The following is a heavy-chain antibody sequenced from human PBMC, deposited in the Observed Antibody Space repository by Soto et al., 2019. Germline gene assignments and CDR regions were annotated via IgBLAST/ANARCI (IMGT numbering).Heavy chain of an antibody. CDR2: ISSSGSTI. Sequence: PGGSLRLSCAASGFTFSSYEMNWVRQAPGKGLEWVSYISSSGSTIYYADSVKGRFIISRDNAKNSLYLQMNSLRAEDTAVYYCARVPSWWNPDYWGQGTLVTVSS. V-gene: IGHV3-48*03. D-gene: IGHD2-15*01. CDR3: ARVPSWWNPDY. CDR1: GFTFSSYE. J-gene: IGHJ4*02.